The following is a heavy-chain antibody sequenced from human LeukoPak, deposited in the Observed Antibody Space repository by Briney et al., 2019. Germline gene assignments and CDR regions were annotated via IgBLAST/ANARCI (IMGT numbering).Heavy chain of an antibody. CDR1: GFTFSSYW. CDR2: IYSDGSSK. V-gene: IGHV3-74*01. CDR3: ERAPRGELEY. D-gene: IGHD1-26*01. J-gene: IGHJ4*02. Sequence: GGSLRLSCAASGFTFSSYWMHWVPQAPGKGLVWVSRIYSDGSSKTYADSVEGRFTISRDNAKNTLYLQMNSLRAEDTAMYYCERAPRGELEYWGQGTLVTVSS.